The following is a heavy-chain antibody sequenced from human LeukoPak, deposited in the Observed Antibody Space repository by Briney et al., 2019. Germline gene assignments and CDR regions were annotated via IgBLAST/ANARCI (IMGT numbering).Heavy chain of an antibody. V-gene: IGHV1-8*01. J-gene: IGHJ4*02. CDR2: MNPNSGNT. CDR3: ARGAHDYGDYVSDY. D-gene: IGHD4-17*01. CDR1: GYTFTSYD. Sequence: GASVKVPCKASGYTFTSYDINWVRQATGQGLEWMGWMNPNSGNTGYAQKFQGRVTMTRNTSISTAYMELSSLRSEDTAVYYCARGAHDYGDYVSDYWGQGTLVTVSS.